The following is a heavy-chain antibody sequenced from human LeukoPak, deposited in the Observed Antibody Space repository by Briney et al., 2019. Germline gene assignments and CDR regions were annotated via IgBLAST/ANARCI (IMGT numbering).Heavy chain of an antibody. CDR2: ISTSTGTP. D-gene: IGHD5-12*01. Sequence: ASVKVSCKASGYSFTEYSINWVRQAPGQGLEWMGRISTSTGTPTYAQGFTGRFVFSLDTPVSTAYLQISSLKPEDTAVYYCARGGPSDFWAQGTRVTVSS. J-gene: IGHJ4*02. CDR3: ARGGPSDF. V-gene: IGHV7-4-1*01. CDR1: GYSFTEYS.